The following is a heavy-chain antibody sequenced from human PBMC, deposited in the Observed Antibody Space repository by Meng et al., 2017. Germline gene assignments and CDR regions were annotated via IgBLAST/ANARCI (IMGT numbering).Heavy chain of an antibody. CDR2: IYHSGST. J-gene: IGHJ5*02. CDR1: GGSISSSNW. CDR3: ARARLLWFGGAVWFDP. Sequence: QGQLAGAGPGLVKPLGTLSLPCAVSGGSISSSNWWSWVRQPPGKGLEWIGEIYHSGSTNYNPSLKSRVTISVDKSKNQFSLKLSSVTAADTAVYYCARARLLWFGGAVWFDPWGQGTLVTVSS. V-gene: IGHV4-4*02. D-gene: IGHD3-10*01.